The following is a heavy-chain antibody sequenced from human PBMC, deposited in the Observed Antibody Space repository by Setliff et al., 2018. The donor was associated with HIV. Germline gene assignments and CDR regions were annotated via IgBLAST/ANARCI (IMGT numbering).Heavy chain of an antibody. V-gene: IGHV4-59*01. CDR1: GGSITSYS. CDR2: IYYGRRA. J-gene: IGHJ6*02. Sequence: TLSLTCSVSGGSITSYSWNWIRHVPGKEVEWIGNIYYGRRANHKPSLKSRVTISADWHRNQFSLELRSVTAADTAVYYCARDFTYDNRGSLTRFAMDVWGQGITVTVSS. D-gene: IGHD3-22*01. CDR3: ARDFTYDNRGSLTRFAMDV.